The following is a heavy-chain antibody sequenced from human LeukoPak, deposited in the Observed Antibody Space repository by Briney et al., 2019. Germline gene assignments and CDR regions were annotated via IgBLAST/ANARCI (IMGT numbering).Heavy chain of an antibody. CDR1: GFTASSNY. V-gene: IGHV3-53*01. CDR3: TKLKGWYGEGFFDY. D-gene: IGHD6-19*01. Sequence: PGGSLRLSCAASGFTASSNYMSWVRHPAGKGLEWVSVLYSGGAPFYADPVMGGFTISRDTSKNTLYLQMNDLRADDTAVYYCTKLKGWYGEGFFDYWGQGTMVSVSS. J-gene: IGHJ4*02. CDR2: LYSGGAP.